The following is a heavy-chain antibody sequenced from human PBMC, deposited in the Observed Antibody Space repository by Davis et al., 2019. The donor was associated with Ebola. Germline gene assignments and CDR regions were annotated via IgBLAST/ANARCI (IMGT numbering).Heavy chain of an antibody. CDR1: GFTFSDYY. CDR3: ARELAVGSSWEEPFDY. V-gene: IGHV3-11*01. CDR2: ISSSGSTI. D-gene: IGHD6-13*01. Sequence: PGGSLRLSCAASGFTFSDYYMSWIRQAPGKGLEWVSYISSSGSTIYYADSVKGRFTISRDNAKNSLYLQMNSLRAEDTAVYYCARELAVGSSWEEPFDYWGQGTLVTVSS. J-gene: IGHJ4*02.